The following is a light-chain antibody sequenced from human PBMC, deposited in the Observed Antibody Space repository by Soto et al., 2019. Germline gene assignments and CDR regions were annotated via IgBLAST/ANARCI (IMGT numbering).Light chain of an antibody. Sequence: EIVMTQSPATLSVSPGERATLSCRASQSVSSYLAWYQQKPGQAPRLLIYGASRRATGIPDRFSGSGSGTDFTLTIIILEPEDFAVYYCQQYGSSCTFGQGTKVDIK. V-gene: IGKV3-20*01. CDR2: GAS. J-gene: IGKJ1*01. CDR1: QSVSSY. CDR3: QQYGSSCT.